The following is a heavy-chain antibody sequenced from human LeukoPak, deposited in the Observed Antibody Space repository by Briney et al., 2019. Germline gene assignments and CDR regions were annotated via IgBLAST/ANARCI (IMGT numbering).Heavy chain of an antibody. CDR1: GGSMSSYH. D-gene: IGHD1-26*01. V-gene: IGHV4-4*07. CDR3: ARNRIVGASQGAFDI. J-gene: IGHJ3*02. Sequence: SETLSLTCTVSGGSMSSYHWSWVRQPAGKGLEWIGRIYTSGSTNYNPSLKSRVTMSVEMSKNQFSLKLSSVTAADTAVYYCARNRIVGASQGAFDIWGQGTMVTVSS. CDR2: IYTSGST.